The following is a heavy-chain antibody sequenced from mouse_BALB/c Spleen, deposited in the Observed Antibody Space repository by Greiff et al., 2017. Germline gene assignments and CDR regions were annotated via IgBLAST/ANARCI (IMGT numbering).Heavy chain of an antibody. V-gene: IGHV5-12-1*01. Sequence: EVMLVESGGGLVKPGGSLKLSCAASGFAFSSYDMSWVRQTPEKRLEWVAYISSGGGSTYYPDTVKGRFTISRDNAKNTLYLQMSSLKSEDTAMYYCARRGGGYDYDGDWYFDVWGAGTTVTVSS. D-gene: IGHD2-4*01. CDR1: GFAFSSYD. CDR3: ARRGGGYDYDGDWYFDV. CDR2: ISSGGGST. J-gene: IGHJ1*01.